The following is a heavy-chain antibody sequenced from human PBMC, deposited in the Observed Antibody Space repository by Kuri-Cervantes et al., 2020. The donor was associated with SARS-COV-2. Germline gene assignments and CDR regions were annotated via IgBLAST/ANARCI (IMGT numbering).Heavy chain of an antibody. CDR3: ARDPRHYCSSTSCYSYYGMDV. D-gene: IGHD2-2*02. V-gene: IGHV4-59*01. CDR2: IYYSGST. CDR1: GGSISSYY. Sequence: GSLRLSCTVSGGSISSYYWSWIRQPPGKGLEWIGYIYYSGSTNYNPSLKSRVTISVDTSKNQFSLKLSSVTAADMAVYYCARDPRHYCSSTSCYSYYGMDVWGQGTTVTVSS. J-gene: IGHJ6*02.